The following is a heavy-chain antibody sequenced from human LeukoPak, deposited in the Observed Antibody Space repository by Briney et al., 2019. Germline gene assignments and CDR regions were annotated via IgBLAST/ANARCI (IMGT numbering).Heavy chain of an antibody. CDR3: ARDNYSYDY. J-gene: IGHJ4*02. CDR1: YC. V-gene: IGHV1-46*01. Sequence: YCMLWVRQAPGQGLEWMGIINPSGGSTSYAQKFQGRVTMTRDTSTSTVYMELSSLRSEDTAVYYCARDNYSYDYWGQGTLVTVSS. CDR2: INPSGGST.